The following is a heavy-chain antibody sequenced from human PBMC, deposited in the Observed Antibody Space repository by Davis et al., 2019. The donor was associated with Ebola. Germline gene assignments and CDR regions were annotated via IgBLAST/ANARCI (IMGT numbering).Heavy chain of an antibody. D-gene: IGHD2-21*02. Sequence: GESLKISCAASGFAFSNYGMQWVRQAPGKGLEWVAVISYDGSNKYYADSVKGRFTISRDNSKNTLYLQMNSLRAEDTAVYYCAKTRSVVVVTASPFDYWGQGTLVTVSS. J-gene: IGHJ4*02. CDR2: ISYDGSNK. CDR3: AKTRSVVVVTASPFDY. V-gene: IGHV3-30*18. CDR1: GFAFSNYG.